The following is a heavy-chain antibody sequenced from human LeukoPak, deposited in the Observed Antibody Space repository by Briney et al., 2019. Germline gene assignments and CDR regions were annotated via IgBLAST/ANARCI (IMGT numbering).Heavy chain of an antibody. J-gene: IGHJ4*02. D-gene: IGHD1-14*01. Sequence: SETLSLTCTVSGGSISNYYWSWIRQPPGKGLEWIGYIYYGGSTNYNPSLKSRVTISVDTSKNQFSLKLISVTAADTAVYYCARAIPGGYNLYYFDYWGQGTLVTVSS. V-gene: IGHV4-59*01. CDR2: IYYGGST. CDR1: GGSISNYY. CDR3: ARAIPGGYNLYYFDY.